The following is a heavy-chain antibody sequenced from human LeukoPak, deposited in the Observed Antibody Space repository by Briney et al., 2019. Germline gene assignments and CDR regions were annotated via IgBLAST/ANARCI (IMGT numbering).Heavy chain of an antibody. V-gene: IGHV1-2*02. CDR2: INPNSGGT. CDR3: ARVSIAAAGPYYYYYGMDV. D-gene: IGHD6-13*01. CDR1: GYTFTGYY. J-gene: IGHJ6*02. Sequence: ALVKVSCKASGYTFTGYYMHWVRQAPGQGLEWMGWINPNSGGTNYAQKFQGRVTMTRDTSISTAYMELSRLRSDDTAVYYCARVSIAAAGPYYYYYGMDVWGQGTTVTVSS.